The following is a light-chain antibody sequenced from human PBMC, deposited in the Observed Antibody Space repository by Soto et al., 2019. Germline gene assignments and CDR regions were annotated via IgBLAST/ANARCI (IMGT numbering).Light chain of an antibody. V-gene: IGLV2-14*01. CDR3: SSYTTRSLYG. Sequence: QSALTQPASVSGSPGQSIAISCTGTSSDVGGYTYVSWYQQYPGKAPKVLIYDVSKRPSGVSDRFSGSKSGNTASPTISGLQSEDEADYYCSSYTTRSLYGFGTGTKLTVL. CDR2: DVS. J-gene: IGLJ1*01. CDR1: SSDVGGYTY.